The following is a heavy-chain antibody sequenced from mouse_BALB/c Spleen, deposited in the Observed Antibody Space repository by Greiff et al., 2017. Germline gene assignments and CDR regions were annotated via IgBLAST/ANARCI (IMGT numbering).Heavy chain of an antibody. CDR3: ASSWGFDY. J-gene: IGHJ2*01. Sequence: EVHLVESGGGLVQPGGSRKLSCAASGFTFSSFGMHWVRQAPEKGLEWVAYISSGSSTIYYADTVKGRFTISRDNPKNTLFLQMTSLRSEDTAMYYCASSWGFDYWGQGTTLTVSS. CDR2: ISSGSSTI. V-gene: IGHV5-17*02. D-gene: IGHD2-12*01. CDR1: GFTFSSFG.